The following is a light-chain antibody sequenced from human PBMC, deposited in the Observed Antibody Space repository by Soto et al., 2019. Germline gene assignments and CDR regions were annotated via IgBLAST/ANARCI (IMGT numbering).Light chain of an antibody. Sequence: QSALTQPASVSGSPGQSITISCTGTRSDVGGYDFVSWYQQHPGKAPKLIIYDVNKRPSGVPDRFSGSKSGNTASLTISGLQTEDEADYYCCSYAGSYTLVFGGGTKLTVL. CDR1: RSDVGGYDF. CDR3: CSYAGSYTLV. V-gene: IGLV2-11*01. J-gene: IGLJ2*01. CDR2: DVN.